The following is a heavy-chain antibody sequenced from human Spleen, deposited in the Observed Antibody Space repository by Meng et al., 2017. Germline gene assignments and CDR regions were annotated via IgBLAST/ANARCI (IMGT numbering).Heavy chain of an antibody. V-gene: IGHV4-4*01. D-gene: IGHD3-10*01. Sequence: QVQLRESGPTLVKPSETLSFTCAVSGDSITNHNWWAWVRQPPGKGLEWIGEIPHRGSSAYNPSLKSRVSMSIDKSRNQFSRKLTSVTAADTAVYCCLRGSGGSVWGQGTLVTVSS. CDR3: LRGSGGSV. CDR1: GDSITNHNW. CDR2: IPHRGSS. J-gene: IGHJ1*01.